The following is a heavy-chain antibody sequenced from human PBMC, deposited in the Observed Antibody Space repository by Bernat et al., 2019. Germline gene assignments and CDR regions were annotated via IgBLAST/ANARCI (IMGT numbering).Heavy chain of an antibody. D-gene: IGHD6-19*01. CDR3: ARDLTGYSIGSWDYYDY. Sequence: QVQLVQSGAEVKKPWASVKVSCKASGYTFTSYGISWVRQAPGQGLEWMGWISAYNGNTNYAQKLQGRVTMTTDTSTSTAYMELRSLRSDDTAVYYCARDLTGYSIGSWDYYDYWGQGTLVTVSS. J-gene: IGHJ4*02. CDR1: GYTFTSYG. CDR2: ISAYNGNT. V-gene: IGHV1-18*01.